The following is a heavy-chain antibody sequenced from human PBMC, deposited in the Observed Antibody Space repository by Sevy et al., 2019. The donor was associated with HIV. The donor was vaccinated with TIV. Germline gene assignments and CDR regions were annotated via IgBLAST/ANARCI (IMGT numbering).Heavy chain of an antibody. V-gene: IGHV1-18*01. Sequence: ASVKVSCKVSGYTFSIYRITWVRQAPGQGLEWMGWISPHTGDTKFAENFQDRVTMSTDTSTATAYMELSSLRSDDTAVYYCARAFCTSGGCYSLAYWGQGTLVTVSS. D-gene: IGHD2-15*01. CDR2: ISPHTGDT. J-gene: IGHJ4*02. CDR3: ARAFCTSGGCYSLAY. CDR1: GYTFSIYR.